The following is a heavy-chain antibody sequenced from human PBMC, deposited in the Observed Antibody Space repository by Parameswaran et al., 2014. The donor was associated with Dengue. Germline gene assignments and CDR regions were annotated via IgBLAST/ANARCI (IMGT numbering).Heavy chain of an antibody. V-gene: IGHV2-70*11. CDR3: ARIRLGGSSGYFNWFDP. Sequence: RWIRQPPGKALEWLARIDRDDDKYYSTSLKTRLTISKDTSKNQVVLTMTNMDPVDTATYYCARIRLGGSSGYFNWFDPWGQGTLVTVSS. J-gene: IGHJ5*02. D-gene: IGHD3-22*01. CDR2: IDRDDDK.